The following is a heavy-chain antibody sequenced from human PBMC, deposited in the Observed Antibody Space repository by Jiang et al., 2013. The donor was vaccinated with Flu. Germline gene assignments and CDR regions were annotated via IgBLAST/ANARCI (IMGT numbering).Heavy chain of an antibody. CDR2: IYGDDDK. D-gene: IGHD3-10*01. V-gene: IGHV2-5*02. CDR1: GFSLTTSEVS. CDR3: AYGHYDGSGMDV. Sequence: KPTQTLTLTCTFSGFSLTTSEVSVGWIRRPPGKALEWLALIYGDDDKHYSPSLKTRVTITKDTSQNRVVLTLTNMDPVDTATYYCAYGHYDGSGMDVWGQGTTVIVS. J-gene: IGHJ6*02.